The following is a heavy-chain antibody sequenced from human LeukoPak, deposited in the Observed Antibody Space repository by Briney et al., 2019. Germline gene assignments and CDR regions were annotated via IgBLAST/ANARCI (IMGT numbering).Heavy chain of an antibody. CDR1: GFTFSSYA. Sequence: LGGSLRLSCAASGFTFSSYAMSWVRQAPGKGLEWVSGISGSGGNTYYADSVKGRFTISRDNSKNTLFLQMNSLRAEDTAVYYCAKLLNYGGNSDYFDYWGQGTQVTVSS. D-gene: IGHD4-23*01. CDR3: AKLLNYGGNSDYFDY. V-gene: IGHV3-23*01. J-gene: IGHJ4*02. CDR2: ISGSGGNT.